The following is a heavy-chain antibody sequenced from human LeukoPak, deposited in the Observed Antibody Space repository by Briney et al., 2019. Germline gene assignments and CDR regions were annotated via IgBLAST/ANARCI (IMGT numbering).Heavy chain of an antibody. Sequence: GASVKVSCKASGYTLTGYYMHWVRQAPGQGLEWMGWINPNSGGTNYAQKFQGRVTMTRDTSISTAYMELSRLRSDDTAVYYCARGSLSRYYYGSGSYNYWGQGTLVTVSS. J-gene: IGHJ4*02. CDR3: ARGSLSRYYYGSGSYNY. D-gene: IGHD3-10*01. CDR2: INPNSGGT. V-gene: IGHV1-2*02. CDR1: GYTLTGYY.